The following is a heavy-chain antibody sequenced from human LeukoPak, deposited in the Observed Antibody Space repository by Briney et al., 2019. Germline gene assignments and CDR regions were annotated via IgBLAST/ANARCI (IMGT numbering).Heavy chain of an antibody. J-gene: IGHJ5*02. D-gene: IGHD4-17*01. Sequence: SETLSLTCTVSGGSVSSGSYHWSWIRQPPGKGLEWIGYTHYSGNTYYNPSLKSRVTISLDTSKEQFSLWLRSVTAADTAVYYCARVRGDYVNLFDPWGQGTLVTVSS. CDR2: THYSGNT. CDR3: ARVRGDYVNLFDP. V-gene: IGHV4-61*01. CDR1: GGSVSSGSYH.